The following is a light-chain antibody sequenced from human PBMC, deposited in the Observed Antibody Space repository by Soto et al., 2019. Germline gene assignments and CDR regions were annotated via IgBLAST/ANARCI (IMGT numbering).Light chain of an antibody. Sequence: QSVLTQSSSASASLGSSVKLTCTLSSGHSSYIIAWYQQRPGKAPRFLMKIERSGSYNKGSGVPDRFSGSSSGADRYLTISNLQSEDEADYYCETSDSTTRVFGGGTKLTVL. CDR3: ETSDSTTRV. CDR2: IERSGSY. CDR1: SGHSSYI. V-gene: IGLV4-60*03. J-gene: IGLJ2*01.